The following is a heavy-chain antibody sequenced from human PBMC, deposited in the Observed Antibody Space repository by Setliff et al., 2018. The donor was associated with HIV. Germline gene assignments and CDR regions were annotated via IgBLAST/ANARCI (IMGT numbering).Heavy chain of an antibody. CDR1: GGSIGSGSHY. CDR2: IYTTGST. Sequence: PSETLSLTCTVSGGSIGSGSHYWSWIRQPAGKGLEWIGHIYTTGSTNYNPSLKSRVTISADTSNNQFSLKLSSVTAADTAVYYCARRHYDFWSGGSCYWYYWGQGTLVTVSS. D-gene: IGHD3-3*01. V-gene: IGHV4-61*09. J-gene: IGHJ4*02. CDR3: ARRHYDFWSGGSCYWYY.